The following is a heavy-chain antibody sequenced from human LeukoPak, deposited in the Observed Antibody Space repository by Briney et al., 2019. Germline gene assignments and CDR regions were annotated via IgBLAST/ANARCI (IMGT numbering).Heavy chain of an antibody. V-gene: IGHV3-48*02. CDR1: GFTFSDYY. CDR3: AREITMIVAN. D-gene: IGHD3-22*01. Sequence: GGSLRLSCAVSGFTFSDYYMDWVRQAPGKGLEWVSYISSSSSTIYYADSVKGRFTISRDNAKNSLYLQMNSLRDEDTAVYYCAREITMIVANWGQGTLVTVSS. CDR2: ISSSSSTI. J-gene: IGHJ4*02.